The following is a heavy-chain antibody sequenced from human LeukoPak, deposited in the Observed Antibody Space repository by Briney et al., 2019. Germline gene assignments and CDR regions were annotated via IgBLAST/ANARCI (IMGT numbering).Heavy chain of an antibody. D-gene: IGHD6-19*01. V-gene: IGHV3-30-3*01. J-gene: IGHJ5*02. CDR1: GFTFSSYA. CDR2: ISYDGSNK. Sequence: AGGSLRLSCAASGFTFSSYAMHWVRQAPGKGLEWVAVISYDGSNKYYADSVKGRFTISRDNSKNTLYLQMNSLRAEDTAVYYRARDLSGWYFFGWFDPWGQGTLVTVSS. CDR3: ARDLSGWYFFGWFDP.